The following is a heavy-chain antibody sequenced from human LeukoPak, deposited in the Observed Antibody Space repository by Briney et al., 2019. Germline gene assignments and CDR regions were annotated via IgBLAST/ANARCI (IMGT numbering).Heavy chain of an antibody. Sequence: AGGSLRLSCAASGFTFSTYWMSWVRQAPGKGLEWVSSISSSSSYIYYADSVKGRFTISRDNAKNSLYLQMNSLRAEDTAVYYCARDSYGPLDYWGQGTLVTVSS. V-gene: IGHV3-21*01. CDR1: GFTFSTYW. D-gene: IGHD5-18*01. CDR3: ARDSYGPLDY. J-gene: IGHJ4*02. CDR2: ISSSSSYI.